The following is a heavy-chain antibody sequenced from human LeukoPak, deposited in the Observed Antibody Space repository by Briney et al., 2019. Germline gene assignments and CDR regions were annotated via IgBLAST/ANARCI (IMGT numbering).Heavy chain of an antibody. J-gene: IGHJ4*02. Sequence: GASVKVSCKASGYTFTSYGISWVRQAPGQGLEWMGWINPNSGGTNYAQKFQGRVTMTRDTSISTAYMELSRLRSDDTAVYYCASSHYYGSGSYLSAPDYWGQGTLVTVSS. CDR3: ASSHYYGSGSYLSAPDY. D-gene: IGHD3-10*01. CDR2: INPNSGGT. CDR1: GYTFTSYG. V-gene: IGHV1-2*02.